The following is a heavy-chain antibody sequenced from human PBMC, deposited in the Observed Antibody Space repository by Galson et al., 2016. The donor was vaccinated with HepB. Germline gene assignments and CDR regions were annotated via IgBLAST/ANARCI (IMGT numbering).Heavy chain of an antibody. J-gene: IGHJ1*01. V-gene: IGHV3-23*01. CDR3: ARDGLRWSPVEYFHQ. Sequence: SLRLSCAASGSTFSSFGMSWVRQAPGKGLEWVSLISGSGGSTSYADSVKGRFIISRDNSNNTLYLQMNSLRAEDTAVYYCARDGLRWSPVEYFHQWGQGTLVTVSS. CDR1: GSTFSSFG. CDR2: ISGSGGST. D-gene: IGHD3/OR15-3a*01.